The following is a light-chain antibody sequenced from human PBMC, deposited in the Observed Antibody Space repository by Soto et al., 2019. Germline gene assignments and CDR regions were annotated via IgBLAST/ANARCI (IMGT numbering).Light chain of an antibody. Sequence: DIQMTQSPSTLSASVGDRVTITCRASQSISSWLAWYQQKPGKAPKLLIYDASSLESGVPSRFSGSGSGTDFTLTSSSLQPDDFATYYFQPGYPFGQGTKLEIK. J-gene: IGKJ2*01. V-gene: IGKV1-5*01. CDR2: DAS. CDR1: QSISSW. CDR3: QPGYP.